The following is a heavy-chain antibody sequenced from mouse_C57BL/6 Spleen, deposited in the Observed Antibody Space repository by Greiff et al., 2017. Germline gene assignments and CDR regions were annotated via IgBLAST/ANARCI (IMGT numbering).Heavy chain of an antibody. Sequence: VKLLESGPGLVQPSQSLSITCTVSGFSFTSYGVHWVSQSPGKGLEWLGEIWRGGSTDYNAAFISRLSISKDNSKSQVFFNMNSLQADAAAIYYCARNWDSNLLAYWGQGTLVTVSA. D-gene: IGHD2-5*01. CDR3: ARNWDSNLLAY. J-gene: IGHJ3*01. CDR2: IWRGGST. CDR1: GFSFTSYG. V-gene: IGHV2-2*01.